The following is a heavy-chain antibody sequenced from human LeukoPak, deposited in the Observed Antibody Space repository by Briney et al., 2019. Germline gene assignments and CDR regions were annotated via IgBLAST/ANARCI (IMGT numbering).Heavy chain of an antibody. V-gene: IGHV1-2*02. Sequence: ASVKVSCKASGYTFTGYYMHWVRQAPGQGLEWMGWINPNSGGTNYAQKFQGRVTMTRDMSISTAYMELSRLRSDDTAVYYCARGLPGIAVAGSDYWGQGTLVTVSS. CDR1: GYTFTGYY. CDR2: INPNSGGT. D-gene: IGHD6-19*01. CDR3: ARGLPGIAVAGSDY. J-gene: IGHJ4*02.